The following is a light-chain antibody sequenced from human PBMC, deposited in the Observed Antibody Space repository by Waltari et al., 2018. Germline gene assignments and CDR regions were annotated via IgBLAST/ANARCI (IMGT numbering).Light chain of an antibody. CDR1: YY. J-gene: IGLJ2*01. CDR2: STS. CDR3: LLWGV. Sequence: YYPNWFQQKPGQAPRALIYSTSNKHSWTPARFSGSLLGGKAALTLSGVQPEDEAEYYCLLWGVFGGGTKLTVL. V-gene: IGLV7-43*01.